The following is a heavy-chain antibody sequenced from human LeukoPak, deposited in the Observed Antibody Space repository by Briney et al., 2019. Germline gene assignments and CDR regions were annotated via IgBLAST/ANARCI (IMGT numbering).Heavy chain of an antibody. CDR2: IYPADSDT. D-gene: IGHD1-26*01. V-gene: IGHV5-51*01. Sequence: GESLKISRKASGYTFATSWIGWVRQMPGKGLEWMGIIYPADSDTRYSPSLQGQVTISADKSISTAYLQWNSLKASDTAMYYCARLLSGRYYYNYFDPWGQGTLVTVSS. CDR3: ARLLSGRYYYNYFDP. CDR1: GYTFATSW. J-gene: IGHJ5*02.